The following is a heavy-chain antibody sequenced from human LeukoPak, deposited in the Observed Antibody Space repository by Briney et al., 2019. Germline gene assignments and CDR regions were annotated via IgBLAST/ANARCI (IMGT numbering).Heavy chain of an antibody. J-gene: IGHJ5*02. CDR2: MNPNSGNT. CDR3: ARGSYDSSGYYSP. CDR1: GGTFSSYA. Sequence: ASVKVSCKASGGTFSSYAINWVRQATGQGLEWMGWMNPNSGNTGYAQKFQGRVTMTRNTSISTAYMELSSLRSEDTAVYYCARGSYDSSGYYSPWGQGTLVTVSS. D-gene: IGHD3-22*01. V-gene: IGHV1-8*02.